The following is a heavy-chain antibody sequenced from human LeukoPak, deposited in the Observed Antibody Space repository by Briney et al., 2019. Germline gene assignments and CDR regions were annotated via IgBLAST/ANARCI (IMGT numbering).Heavy chain of an antibody. V-gene: IGHV3-74*01. CDR1: GFTFSSYW. Sequence: GGSLRLSCAASGFTFSSYWMHWVRHAPGKGLVWVSRISSDGSTTNYADSVKGRFTISRDNAKNTLYLQMNSLRAEDTAVYYCVRFTFGWGQGPLVTVSS. D-gene: IGHD3-16*01. CDR3: VRFTFG. J-gene: IGHJ4*02. CDR2: ISSDGSTT.